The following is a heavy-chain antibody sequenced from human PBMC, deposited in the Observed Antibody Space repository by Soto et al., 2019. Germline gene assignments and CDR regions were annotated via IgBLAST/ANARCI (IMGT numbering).Heavy chain of an antibody. V-gene: IGHV4-59*01. J-gene: IGHJ6*03. Sequence: SETLSLTCTVSGGSISSYYWSWIRQPPGKGLEWIGYIYYSGSTNYNPSLKSRVTISVDTSKNQFSLKLSSVTAADTAVYYCARDRQDDYYYYYYMDVWGRGTTVTVSS. CDR1: GGSISSYY. CDR2: IYYSGST. CDR3: ARDRQDDYYYYYYMDV. D-gene: IGHD2-15*01.